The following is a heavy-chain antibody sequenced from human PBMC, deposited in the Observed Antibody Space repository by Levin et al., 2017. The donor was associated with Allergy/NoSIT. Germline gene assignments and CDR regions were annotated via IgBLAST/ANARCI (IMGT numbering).Heavy chain of an antibody. CDR3: SRGAVEYGTSTTCYNYFHGRDV. CDR2: VNHAGDT. J-gene: IGHJ6*04. CDR1: NGSFRGYY. D-gene: IGHD2-2*01. V-gene: IGHV4-34*01. Sequence: SETLSLTCGVYNGSFRGYYWSWIRHSPGKGLEWIGDVNHAGDTRYNPSLTRRVTISGDTSKNEFSLELRSVTAADTAGYFCSRGAVEYGTSTTCYNYFHGRDVWGKGTTVSVSA.